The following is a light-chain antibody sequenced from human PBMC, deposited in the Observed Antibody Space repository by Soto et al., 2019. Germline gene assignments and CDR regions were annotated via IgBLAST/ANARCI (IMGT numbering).Light chain of an antibody. J-gene: IGKJ2*01. CDR1: QSIDSN. CDR3: KQYKSWFT. V-gene: IGKV3-15*01. Sequence: IVMTQSPATLSVSPGERATLSCRASQSIDSNLAGYQQKPGQAPRLLIYDASNGDTDIQARFSGSGSGTEFTITISSLQSEDSAVYYCKQYKSWFTFGQGTKLEIK. CDR2: DAS.